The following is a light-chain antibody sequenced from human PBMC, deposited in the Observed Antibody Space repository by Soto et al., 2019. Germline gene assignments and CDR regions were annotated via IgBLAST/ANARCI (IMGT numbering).Light chain of an antibody. CDR3: SSYAGNRIFVV. Sequence: QSALTQPASMSGSPGQSITISCTGTSSDVGSYNLVSWYQQHPGKAPKVIIYEDSRRPSGISSRFSGSKSANTASLTISGLQAEDEADYYCSSYAGNRIFVVFGGGPKLTVL. V-gene: IGLV2-23*02. CDR1: SSDVGSYNL. J-gene: IGLJ2*01. CDR2: EDS.